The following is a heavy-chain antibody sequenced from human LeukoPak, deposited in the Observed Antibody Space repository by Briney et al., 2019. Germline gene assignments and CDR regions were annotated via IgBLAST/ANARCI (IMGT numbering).Heavy chain of an antibody. V-gene: IGHV3-33*01. CDR3: ARDRTQMEGAFQH. Sequence: QPGGSLRLSCAASGFTFSSYGMHWVRQAPGKGLEWVAVIWYDGSNKYYADSVKGRFTISRDNSKNTLYLQMNSLRAEDTAVYYCARDRTQMEGAFQHWGQGTLVTVSS. CDR1: GFTFSSYG. J-gene: IGHJ1*01. D-gene: IGHD5-24*01. CDR2: IWYDGSNK.